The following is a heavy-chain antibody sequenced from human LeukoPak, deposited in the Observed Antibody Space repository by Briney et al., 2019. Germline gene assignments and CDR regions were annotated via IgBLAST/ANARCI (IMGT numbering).Heavy chain of an antibody. CDR2: ISYDGSNK. J-gene: IGHJ5*02. Sequence: PGRSLRLSCAASGFTFSSYAMHWVRQAPGKGLEWVAVISYDGSNKYYADSVRGRFTISRDNSKNTLYLQMNSLRAEDTAVYYCAKDPDHTPWGQGTLVTVSS. CDR1: GFTFSSYA. V-gene: IGHV3-30-3*01. CDR3: AKDPDHTP.